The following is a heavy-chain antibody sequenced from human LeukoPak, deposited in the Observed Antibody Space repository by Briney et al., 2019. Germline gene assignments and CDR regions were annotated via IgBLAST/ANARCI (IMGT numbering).Heavy chain of an antibody. CDR2: IYYSGTT. CDR3: ARHGPLYDIWSAQSYFDY. Sequence: KPSETLSLTCTVSGGSISTFYWSWIRQRPGKGLEWIGYIYYSGTTNYNPSLKSRVTISVDMSKSQFSLTLSSVTAADTALYYCARHGPLYDIWSAQSYFDYWGQGTLAAVSS. CDR1: GGSISTFY. J-gene: IGHJ4*02. D-gene: IGHD3-3*01. V-gene: IGHV4-59*08.